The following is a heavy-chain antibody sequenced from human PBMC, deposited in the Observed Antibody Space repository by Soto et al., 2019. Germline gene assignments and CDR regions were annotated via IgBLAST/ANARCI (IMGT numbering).Heavy chain of an antibody. V-gene: IGHV3-49*03. CDR3: TRGHIVATTYFDY. Sequence: GGSLRLSCTASGFTFGDYAMSWFRQAPGKGLEWVGFIRSKAYGGTTEYAASVKGRFTISRDDSKSIAYLQMNSLKTEDTAVYYCTRGHIVATTYFDYWGQGTLVTVSS. J-gene: IGHJ4*02. D-gene: IGHD5-12*01. CDR1: GFTFGDYA. CDR2: IRSKAYGGTT.